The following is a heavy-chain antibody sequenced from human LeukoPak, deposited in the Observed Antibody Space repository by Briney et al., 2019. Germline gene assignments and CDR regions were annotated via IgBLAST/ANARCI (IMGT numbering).Heavy chain of an antibody. Sequence: PSETLSLTCTVSGGSISSSSYYWGWLRQPQGKGLEWIGSIYYSGSTYYNPSLKSRVTISVDTSKNQFSLKLSSVTAADTAVYYCARQTRGYYDSSGYYPEVWGQGTLVTVSS. CDR3: ARQTRGYYDSSGYYPEV. CDR2: IYYSGST. J-gene: IGHJ4*02. D-gene: IGHD3-22*01. V-gene: IGHV4-39*07. CDR1: GGSISSSSYY.